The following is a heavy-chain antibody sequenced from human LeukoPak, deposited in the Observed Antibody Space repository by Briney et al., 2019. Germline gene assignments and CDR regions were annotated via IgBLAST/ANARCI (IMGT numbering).Heavy chain of an antibody. Sequence: SETLSLTCAVYGGSFSGHYWSWIRQPPGKGLEWIGEINHSGSTNYNPSLKSRVTISVDTSKNQFSLKLSSVTAADTAVYYCARQKDAFDIWGQGTMVTVSS. CDR1: GGSFSGHY. CDR3: ARQKDAFDI. CDR2: INHSGST. V-gene: IGHV4-34*01. J-gene: IGHJ3*02.